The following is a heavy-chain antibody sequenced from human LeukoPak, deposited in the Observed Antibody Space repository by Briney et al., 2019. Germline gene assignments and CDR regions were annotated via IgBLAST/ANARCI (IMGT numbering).Heavy chain of an antibody. CDR2: ISSSSNYK. CDR1: GFTFSSYT. J-gene: IGHJ4*02. V-gene: IGHV3-21*04. D-gene: IGHD2-2*01. Sequence: GGSLRLSCAASGFTFSSYTMNWVRQAPGKGLEWVSSISSSSNYKYYAESVEGRFTISRDNSKNTLYLQMNSLRAEDTAVYYCARDIWSSFSSWGQGTLVTVSS. CDR3: ARDIWSSFSS.